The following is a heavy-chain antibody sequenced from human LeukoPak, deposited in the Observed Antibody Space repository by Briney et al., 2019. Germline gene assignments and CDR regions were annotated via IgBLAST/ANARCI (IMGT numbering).Heavy chain of an antibody. Sequence: SETLSLTCTVSGGSISSSSYYWGWIRQPPGKGLEWIGSIYYSGSTYYNPSLKSRVTISVDTSKNQFSLKLSSVTAADTAVYYCAGGVRSSSYYYGSGSYGLFDYWGQGTLVTVSS. CDR2: IYYSGST. D-gene: IGHD3-10*01. CDR3: AGGVRSSSYYYGSGSYGLFDY. CDR1: GGSISSSSYY. V-gene: IGHV4-39*07. J-gene: IGHJ4*02.